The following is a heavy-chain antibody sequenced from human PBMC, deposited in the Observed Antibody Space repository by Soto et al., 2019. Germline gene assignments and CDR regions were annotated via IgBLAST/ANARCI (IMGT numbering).Heavy chain of an antibody. Sequence: GESLKISCKGSGYSFTSYWIGWVRQMPGKGLEWMGIIYPGDSDTRYSPSFQGQVTISADKSISTAYLQWSSLKASDTAMYYCARLPGIADPDDDFDIWGQGTMVTVSS. D-gene: IGHD6-13*01. CDR1: GYSFTSYW. V-gene: IGHV5-51*01. CDR3: ARLPGIADPDDDFDI. CDR2: IYPGDSDT. J-gene: IGHJ3*02.